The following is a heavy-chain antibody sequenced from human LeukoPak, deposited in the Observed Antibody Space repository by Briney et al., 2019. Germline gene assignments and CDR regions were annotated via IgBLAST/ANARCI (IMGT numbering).Heavy chain of an antibody. D-gene: IGHD3-22*01. J-gene: IGHJ4*02. CDR1: GGSFSGYY. CDR3: ARGPRSVRPVRFDY. CDR2: INHSGST. Sequence: SETLSLTCAVYGGSFSGYYWSWIRQPPGKGLEWIGEINHSGSTDYNPSLKSRVTISVDTSKNQFSLKLSSVTAADTAVYYCARGPRSVRPVRFDYWGQGTLVTVSS. V-gene: IGHV4-34*01.